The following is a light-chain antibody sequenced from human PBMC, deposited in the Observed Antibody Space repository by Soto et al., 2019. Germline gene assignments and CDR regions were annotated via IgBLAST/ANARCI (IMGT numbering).Light chain of an antibody. CDR3: QQYKNYSPST. CDR2: DAS. J-gene: IGKJ2*01. V-gene: IGKV1-5*01. CDR1: QNIGNL. Sequence: DIEMTQSPSTLSASVGDRVTVTCRASQNIGNLLAWYQQKPGKAPNLLISDASNLGIGVPSRFSGSGSETEFTLTITSLQPEDFATYYCQQYKNYSPSTFGQGTKLDI.